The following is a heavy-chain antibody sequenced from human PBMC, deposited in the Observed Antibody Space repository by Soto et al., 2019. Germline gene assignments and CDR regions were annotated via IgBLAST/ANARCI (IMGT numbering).Heavy chain of an antibody. V-gene: IGHV4-31*03. CDR2: IYYSGST. CDR1: GGSISSDGYY. J-gene: IGHJ3*02. CDR3: VRQLVYYYDSRMNGAFDI. D-gene: IGHD3-22*01. Sequence: PSETLSLTCTVSGGSISSDGYYWTWIRQHPGKGLEWIGCIYYSGSTYYNPSLKSRITISVDTSKNHFSLKLSSVTAADTAIYYCVRQLVYYYDSRMNGAFDIWGRGTMVTVSS.